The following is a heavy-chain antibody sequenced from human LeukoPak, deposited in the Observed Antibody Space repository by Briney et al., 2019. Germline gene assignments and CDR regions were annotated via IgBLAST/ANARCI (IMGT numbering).Heavy chain of an antibody. Sequence: SQTLSLTCTVSGGSISSGGYYWSWIRQHPGKGLEWIGYIYYSGSTYYNPSLKSRVTISVDTSKNQFSLTLSFVTSWDSAVYYCERWFGELFDTDVWGQGTTVTVSS. J-gene: IGHJ6*02. CDR2: IYYSGST. D-gene: IGHD3-10*01. CDR1: GGSISSGGYY. V-gene: IGHV4-31*03. CDR3: ERWFGELFDTDV.